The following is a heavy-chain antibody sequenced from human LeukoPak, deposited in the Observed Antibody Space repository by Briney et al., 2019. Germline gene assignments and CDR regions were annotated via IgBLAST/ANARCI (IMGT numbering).Heavy chain of an antibody. Sequence: PGGSLRLSCAGTGFTFNNYWMNWVRQAPGKGLEWVANIKEDGSQIYYVDSVKGRFTISRDNAKNSVYLQMNSLRAEDTAVYYCAGSSGRLFDYGGQGTLVAVSS. V-gene: IGHV3-7*01. CDR2: IKEDGSQI. J-gene: IGHJ4*02. D-gene: IGHD3-22*01. CDR1: GFTFNNYW. CDR3: AGSSGRLFDY.